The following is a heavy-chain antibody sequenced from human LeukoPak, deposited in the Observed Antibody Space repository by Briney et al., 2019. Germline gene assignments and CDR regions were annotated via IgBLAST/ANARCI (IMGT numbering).Heavy chain of an antibody. Sequence: RPSETLSLTCTVSDDSISSYYWSWIRQPPGKGLEWIGYIYSSGSTNYNPSLKSRVTMSVDTSKNQFSLKLTSVTAADTAVYYCARDRQYYGSGNEAPGGHWFDPWGQGTLVTVSS. J-gene: IGHJ5*02. D-gene: IGHD3-10*01. CDR3: ARDRQYYGSGNEAPGGHWFDP. CDR1: DDSISSYY. V-gene: IGHV4-59*01. CDR2: IYSSGST.